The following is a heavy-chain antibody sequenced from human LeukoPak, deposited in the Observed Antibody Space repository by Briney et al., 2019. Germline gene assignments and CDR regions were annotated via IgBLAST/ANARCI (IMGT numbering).Heavy chain of an antibody. CDR3: AGLDSSGPSFDS. CDR1: GGSISSHY. CDR2: MYFSKTP. Sequence: SETLSLTCSVSGGSISSHYWSWIRQPPGKGLEWIGYMYFSKTPTYNPSLNNRVTISVDTSKNQFSLNLSSVTAADTAVYYCAGLDSSGPSFDSWGQGNLVTVSS. J-gene: IGHJ4*02. D-gene: IGHD3-22*01. V-gene: IGHV4-59*08.